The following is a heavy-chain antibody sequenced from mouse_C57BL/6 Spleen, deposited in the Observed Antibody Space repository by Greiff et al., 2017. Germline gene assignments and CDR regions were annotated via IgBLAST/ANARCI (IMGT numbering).Heavy chain of an antibody. J-gene: IGHJ3*01. Sequence: EVQVVESGGGLVKPGGSLKLSCAASGFTFSDYGMHWVRQAPEKGLEWVAYISSGSSTIYYADTVKGRFTISRDNAKNTLFLQMTSLRSEDTAMYYCASLYYRKAPAYWGQGTLVTVSA. V-gene: IGHV5-17*01. D-gene: IGHD2-14*01. CDR3: ASLYYRKAPAY. CDR2: ISSGSSTI. CDR1: GFTFSDYG.